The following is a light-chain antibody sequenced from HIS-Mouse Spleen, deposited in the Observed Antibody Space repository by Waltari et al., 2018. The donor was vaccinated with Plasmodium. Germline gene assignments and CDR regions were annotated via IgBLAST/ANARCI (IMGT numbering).Light chain of an antibody. Sequence: DIQMTQSPSSLSASVGDRVNITCRASQSISSYLNWYQQKPGKAPKLLIYAASSLQSGVPSRFSGSGSGTDFTLTISSLQPEYFATYYCQQSYSTWTFGQGTKVEIK. CDR2: AAS. CDR1: QSISSY. V-gene: IGKV1-39*01. CDR3: QQSYSTWT. J-gene: IGKJ1*01.